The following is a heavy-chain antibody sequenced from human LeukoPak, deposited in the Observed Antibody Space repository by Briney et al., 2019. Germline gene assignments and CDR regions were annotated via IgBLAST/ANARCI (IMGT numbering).Heavy chain of an antibody. Sequence: ASVKVSCKASGGTFSSYAISWVRQAPGQRLEWMGWINAGNGNTKYSQKFQGRVTITRDTSASTAYMELSSLRSEDTAVYYCARVPLGESPFDSWGQGTLVTVSS. CDR2: INAGNGNT. J-gene: IGHJ4*02. D-gene: IGHD3-10*01. V-gene: IGHV1-3*01. CDR1: GGTFSSYA. CDR3: ARVPLGESPFDS.